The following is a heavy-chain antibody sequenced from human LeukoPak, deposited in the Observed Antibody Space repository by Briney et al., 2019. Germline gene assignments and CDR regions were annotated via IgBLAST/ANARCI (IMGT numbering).Heavy chain of an antibody. CDR2: INPSGGST. V-gene: IGHV1-46*01. D-gene: IGHD3-22*01. CDR1: GYTFTSYY. J-gene: IGHJ1*01. Sequence: ASVKVSCKASGYTFTSYYMHWVRQAPGQGLEWMGIINPSGGSTSYAQKFQGRVTMTRDMSTSTVYMELSSLRAEDTAVYYCAKAQYYYDSSGYYGYFQHWGQGTLVTVSS. CDR3: AKAQYYYDSSGYYGYFQH.